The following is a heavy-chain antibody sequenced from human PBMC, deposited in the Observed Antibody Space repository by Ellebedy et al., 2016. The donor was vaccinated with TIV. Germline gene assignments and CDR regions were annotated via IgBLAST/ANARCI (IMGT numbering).Heavy chain of an antibody. V-gene: IGHV3-30*18. CDR1: GFTFSSYG. CDR2: ISYDGSNK. CDR3: AKGPSLDY. J-gene: IGHJ4*02. Sequence: GESLKISXAASGFTFSSYGMHWVRQAPGKGLEWVAVISYDGSNKYYADSVKGRFTISRDNSKNTLYLQMNSLRAEDTAVYYCAKGPSLDYWGQGTLVTVSS.